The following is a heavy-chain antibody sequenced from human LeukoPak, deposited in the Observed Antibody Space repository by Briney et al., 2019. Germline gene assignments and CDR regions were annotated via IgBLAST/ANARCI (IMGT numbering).Heavy chain of an antibody. CDR2: ISGSGCST. CDR1: RYTFNSYP. D-gene: IGHD3-22*01. V-gene: IGHV3-23*01. J-gene: IGHJ4*02. CDR3: AKVYYYDKSGYNAYFDY. Sequence: QTGGSLRLSCAPSRYTFNSYPMSGVRHAPGKGLEGVSAISGSGCSTYYTDSVKARFTISRHNYENTLYLQMNSLRAEDTAVYYCAKVYYYDKSGYNAYFDYWGQGTMVSVSS.